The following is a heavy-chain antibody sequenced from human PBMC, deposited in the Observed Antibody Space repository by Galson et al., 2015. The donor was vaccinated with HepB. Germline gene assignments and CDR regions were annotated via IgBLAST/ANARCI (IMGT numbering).Heavy chain of an antibody. V-gene: IGHV3-23*01. CDR1: GFTFSSHV. CDR3: ARGVAVAGYYYYFYGMDV. D-gene: IGHD6-13*01. CDR2: ISGSGGDT. Sequence: SLRLSCAASGFTFSSHVMTWVRQAPGKGLEWVSVISGSGGDTHYADSVKGHFTISRDNAKNTLYLQMNSLRVEDTAVYYCARGVAVAGYYYYFYGMDVWGQGTTVTVSS. J-gene: IGHJ6*02.